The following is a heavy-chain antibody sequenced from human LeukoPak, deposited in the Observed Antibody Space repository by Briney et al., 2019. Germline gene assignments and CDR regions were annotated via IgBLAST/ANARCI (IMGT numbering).Heavy chain of an antibody. Sequence: ETLSLTCAVYGGSFSGYYWSWVRQAPGKGLEWVSAITDSGGSTYHADSVKGRFTISRDNSKNTLYLQMNSLRAEDTAVYFCAKGSASARPYYFDYWGQGTLVTVST. CDR1: GGSFSGYY. D-gene: IGHD2-21*01. CDR3: AKGSASARPYYFDY. V-gene: IGHV3-23*01. J-gene: IGHJ4*02. CDR2: ITDSGGST.